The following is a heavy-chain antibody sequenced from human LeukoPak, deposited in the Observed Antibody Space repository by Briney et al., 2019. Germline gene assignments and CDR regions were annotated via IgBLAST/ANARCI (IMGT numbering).Heavy chain of an antibody. J-gene: IGHJ4*02. CDR1: AYTFTGSF. Sequence: ASVKVSCKASAYTFTGSFRHWVGQPPGRGLEWMGWINSNTGGTKFAQKFQGRVTMTRDTSISTAYMELSRLRSDDTAVYYCARADPVGYWGQGTQVTVSS. CDR3: ARADPVGY. V-gene: IGHV1-2*02. CDR2: INSNTGGT.